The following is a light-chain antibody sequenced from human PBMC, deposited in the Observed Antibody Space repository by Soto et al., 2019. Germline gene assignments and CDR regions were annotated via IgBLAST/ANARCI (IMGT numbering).Light chain of an antibody. CDR1: SSDIGNYNL. J-gene: IGLJ1*01. CDR2: EVS. CDR3: CSYVGSTTYV. Sequence: QSALTQPASVSGSPGQSITISCTGTSSDIGNYNLVSWYQQHPGKAPKLMIYEVSKRPSGVSNRFSVSKSGNTASLTISGLHAEDESGYYCCSYVGSTTYVFGTGTKLTVL. V-gene: IGLV2-23*02.